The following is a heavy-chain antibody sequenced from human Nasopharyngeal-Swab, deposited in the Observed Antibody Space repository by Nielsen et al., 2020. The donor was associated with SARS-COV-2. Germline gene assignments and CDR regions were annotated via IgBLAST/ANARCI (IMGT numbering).Heavy chain of an antibody. J-gene: IGHJ5*02. CDR3: ASGEENNWFDP. D-gene: IGHD3-10*01. Sequence: SRQSPGKGLEWIGSIYYSGSTYYNPSLKSRVTISVDTSKNQFSLKLSSVTAADTAVYYCASGEENNWFDPWGQGTLVTVSS. V-gene: IGHV4-39*07. CDR2: IYYSGST.